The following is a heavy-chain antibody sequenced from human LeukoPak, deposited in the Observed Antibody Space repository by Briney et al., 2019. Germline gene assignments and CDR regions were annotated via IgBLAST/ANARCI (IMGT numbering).Heavy chain of an antibody. Sequence: PSETLSLTCTVSGGSISSSSYYWGWIRQPPGKGLEWIGSIYYSGSTNYNPSLKSRVTISVDTSKNQYSLKLGSVTAADTAVYYCARGAAAAGYWGQGTLVTVSS. D-gene: IGHD6-13*01. CDR2: IYYSGST. CDR3: ARGAAAAGY. V-gene: IGHV4-39*07. CDR1: GGSISSSSYY. J-gene: IGHJ4*02.